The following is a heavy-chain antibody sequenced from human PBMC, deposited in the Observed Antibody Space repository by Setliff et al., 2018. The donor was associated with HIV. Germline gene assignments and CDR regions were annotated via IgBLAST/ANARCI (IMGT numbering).Heavy chain of an antibody. CDR3: ARAFLAYRAVDF. Sequence: VKVSCKVSGYPLTDFSIHWVRQAPGKGLEWMGFINPNADHTGYAQKFQGRVTMTSDVTISTAYMELNTLTSDDTAFYYCARAFLAYRAVDFWGQGTLVTSPQ. D-gene: IGHD4-4*01. V-gene: IGHV1-8*01. J-gene: IGHJ4*02. CDR1: GYPLTDFS. CDR2: INPNADHT.